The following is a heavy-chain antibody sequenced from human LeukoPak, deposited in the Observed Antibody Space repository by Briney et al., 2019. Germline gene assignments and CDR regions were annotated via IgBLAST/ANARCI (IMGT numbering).Heavy chain of an antibody. D-gene: IGHD3-9*01. CDR1: GYTFTSYD. CDR2: MNPNSGDT. J-gene: IGHJ4*02. CDR3: ARRGSDILTGYYYFDY. Sequence: ASVKVSCKASGYTFTSYDISWVRQAPGQGLEWMGWMNPNSGDTGYPQKFQGRVTMTRDTSITTAYMELSSLRSEDTAVYYCARRGSDILTGYYYFDYWGQGTLVTVSS. V-gene: IGHV1-8*01.